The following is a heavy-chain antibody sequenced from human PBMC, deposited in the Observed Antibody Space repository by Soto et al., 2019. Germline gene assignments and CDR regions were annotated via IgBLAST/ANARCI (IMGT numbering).Heavy chain of an antibody. D-gene: IGHD2-2*01. Sequence: SETLSLTCTVSGGSISSYYWSWIRQPPGKGLEWIGYIYYSGSTNYNPSLKSRVTISVDTSKNQFSLKLSSVTAADTAVYYCASSYCISTSCSIDYWGQGTLVTVSS. CDR1: GGSISSYY. V-gene: IGHV4-59*08. J-gene: IGHJ4*02. CDR2: IYYSGST. CDR3: ASSYCISTSCSIDY.